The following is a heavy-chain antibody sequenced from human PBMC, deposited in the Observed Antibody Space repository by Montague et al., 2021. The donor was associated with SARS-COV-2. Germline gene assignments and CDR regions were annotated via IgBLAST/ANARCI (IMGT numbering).Heavy chain of an antibody. CDR3: ARDSGYYGSSGYSYDAFDI. CDR2: IYHTGST. CDR1: GGSISSGGYY. D-gene: IGHD3-22*01. J-gene: IGHJ3*02. V-gene: IGHV4-31*03. Sequence: TLSLTCTVSGGSISSGGYYWSWIRQHPGKGLEWIGYIYHTGSTHYNPSLKSRVTIPKETSKNHFSLNLSSVTAADSAVYYCARDSGYYGSSGYSYDAFDIWGQGTKVTVSS.